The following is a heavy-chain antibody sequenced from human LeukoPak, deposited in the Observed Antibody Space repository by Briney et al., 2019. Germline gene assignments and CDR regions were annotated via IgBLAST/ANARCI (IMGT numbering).Heavy chain of an antibody. V-gene: IGHV4-34*01. D-gene: IGHD3-22*01. Sequence: TSETLPLTCAVYGGSFSGYYWSWIRQPPGKGLEWIGEINHSGSTNYNPSLKSRVTISVDTSKNQFSLKLSSVTAADTAVYYCARDTFPASYYDSSGYYLYWGQGTLVTVSS. CDR1: GGSFSGYY. CDR2: INHSGST. CDR3: ARDTFPASYYDSSGYYLY. J-gene: IGHJ4*02.